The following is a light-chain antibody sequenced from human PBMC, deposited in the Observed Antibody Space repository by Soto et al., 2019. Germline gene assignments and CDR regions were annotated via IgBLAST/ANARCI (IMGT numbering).Light chain of an antibody. CDR3: QQSSNIPWT. V-gene: IGKV1-39*01. CDR2: STS. J-gene: IGKJ1*01. Sequence: IQLTQSPSSLSASVGGRVTVSCRSSQNIDNYLNWYVQRPGKAPELLIYSTSNLKSGVPSRFRGSGSGTDFSLTINSLQSEDFATYYCQQSSNIPWTFGQGTKVDIK. CDR1: QNIDNY.